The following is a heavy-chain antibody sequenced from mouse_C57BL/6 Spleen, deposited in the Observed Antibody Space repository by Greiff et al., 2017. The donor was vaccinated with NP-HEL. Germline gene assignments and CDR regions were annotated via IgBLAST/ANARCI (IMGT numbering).Heavy chain of an antibody. CDR1: GYTFTDYY. CDR2: INPNNGGT. V-gene: IGHV1-26*01. J-gene: IGHJ4*01. Sequence: VQLQQSGPELVKPGASVKISCKASGYTFTDYYMNWVKQSHGKSLEWIGDINPNNGGTSYNQKFKGKATLTVDKSSSTAYMELRSLTSEDSAVYYFATKLWEMDYWGQGTSVTVSS. D-gene: IGHD1-1*02. CDR3: ATKLWEMDY.